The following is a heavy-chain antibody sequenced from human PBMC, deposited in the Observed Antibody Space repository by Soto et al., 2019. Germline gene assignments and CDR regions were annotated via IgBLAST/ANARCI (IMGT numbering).Heavy chain of an antibody. Sequence: QVQLVQSGAEVKKPGASVKVSCKASGYTFTTHYIHWVRQAPGQGPEWMGIIDPRSGSAGYAQRFQVSVTMTRDTPTSTFYMELSSLRSEDTAVYYCARGNDLPYHYYGLDVWGQGTTVTVSS. CDR2: IDPRSGSA. CDR1: GYTFTTHY. D-gene: IGHD1-1*01. J-gene: IGHJ6*02. CDR3: ARGNDLPYHYYGLDV. V-gene: IGHV1-46*03.